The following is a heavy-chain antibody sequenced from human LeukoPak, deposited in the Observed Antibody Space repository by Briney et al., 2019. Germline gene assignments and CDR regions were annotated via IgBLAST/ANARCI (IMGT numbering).Heavy chain of an antibody. CDR3: ARDVLGYYDAFDI. Sequence: GGSLRLSCAASGFTFSSYWMSWVRQAPGEGLEWVANIKQDGSEKYYVDSVKGRFTISRDNAKNSLYLQMNSLRAEDTAVYYCARDVLGYYDAFDIWGQGTMVTVSS. D-gene: IGHD3-10*01. CDR2: IKQDGSEK. CDR1: GFTFSSYW. V-gene: IGHV3-7*01. J-gene: IGHJ3*02.